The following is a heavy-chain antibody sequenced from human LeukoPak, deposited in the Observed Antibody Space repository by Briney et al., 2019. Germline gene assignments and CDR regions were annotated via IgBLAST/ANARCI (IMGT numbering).Heavy chain of an antibody. Sequence: ASVKVSCKASGYTFTSYDINWVRQATGQGLEWMGWMNPNSGNTSYAQQFQGRVTMTRNTSISTAYMELSSLRSADTAVYYCARASYYDFWSGYFNHNYYYYGMDVWGQGTTVTVSS. CDR2: MNPNSGNT. D-gene: IGHD3-3*01. J-gene: IGHJ6*02. CDR3: ARASYYDFWSGYFNHNYYYYGMDV. V-gene: IGHV1-8*01. CDR1: GYTFTSYD.